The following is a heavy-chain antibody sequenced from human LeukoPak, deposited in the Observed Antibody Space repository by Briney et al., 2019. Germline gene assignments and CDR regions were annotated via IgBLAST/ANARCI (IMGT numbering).Heavy chain of an antibody. CDR3: AKDYYDFWSGYSRALYYCDY. D-gene: IGHD3-3*01. CDR1: GFTFSSYG. J-gene: IGHJ4*02. CDR2: IWFDGSNK. Sequence: PGGSLRLSCAASGFTFSSYGMHWVRQAPGKGLEWVPVIWFDGSNKYNPDSVKGRFPISRDNSKKTLYLKMTSLKAETRAVNNCAKDYYDFWSGYSRALYYCDYWPRGTLV. V-gene: IGHV3-33*06.